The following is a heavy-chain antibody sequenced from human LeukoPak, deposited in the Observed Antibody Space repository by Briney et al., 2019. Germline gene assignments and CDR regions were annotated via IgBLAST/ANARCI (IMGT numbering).Heavy chain of an antibody. D-gene: IGHD3-22*01. CDR2: IYTSGST. Sequence: PSETLSLTCTVSGGSVSSYYWSWIRQPAGKGLEWIGRIYTSGSTNYNPSLKSRVTMSVDTSKNQFSLKLSSVTAADTAVYYCARGAYYYDSSGYSHYGMDVWGQGTTVTVSS. V-gene: IGHV4-4*07. CDR3: ARGAYYYDSSGYSHYGMDV. CDR1: GGSVSSYY. J-gene: IGHJ6*02.